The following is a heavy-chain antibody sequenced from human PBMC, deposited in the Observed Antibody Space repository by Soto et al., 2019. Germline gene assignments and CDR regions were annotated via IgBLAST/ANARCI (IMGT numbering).Heavy chain of an antibody. J-gene: IGHJ5*02. V-gene: IGHV3-23*01. CDR1: GFSFSKYA. D-gene: IGHD4-17*01. Sequence: EVQLSESGGGLVQPGGSLRLSCAASGFSFSKYAMMWVRQAPGKGLEWVAGILGSGGTYHAYSVKGRFTISKDNSLGTLYLQMDFLRADDTAVYYCAKDAVYGDGFWLPESWGQGTLVIVSS. CDR2: ILGSGGT. CDR3: AKDAVYGDGFWLPES.